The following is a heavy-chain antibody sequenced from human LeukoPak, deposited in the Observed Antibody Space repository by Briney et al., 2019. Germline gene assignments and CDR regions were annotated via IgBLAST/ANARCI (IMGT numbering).Heavy chain of an antibody. CDR2: IIPIFGTA. D-gene: IGHD5-18*01. CDR1: GGTFSSYA. CDR3: ASQRYSYGVYDAFDI. V-gene: IGHV1-69*05. Sequence: ASVKVSCKASGGTFSSYAISWVRQAPGQGLEWMGRIIPIFGTANYAQKFQGRATITTDESTSTAYMELSSLRSEDTAVYYCASQRYSYGVYDAFDIWGQGTMVTVSS. J-gene: IGHJ3*02.